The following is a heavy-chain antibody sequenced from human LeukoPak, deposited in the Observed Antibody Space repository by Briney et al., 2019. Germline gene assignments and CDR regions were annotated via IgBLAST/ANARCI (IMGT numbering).Heavy chain of an antibody. Sequence: SGGSLRLSCAASGFTFSSYAMSWVRQAPGKGLEWVSAISGSGGSTYYADSVKGRFTISRDNAKNSLYLQMNSLRADDMALYYCARKRGDDYSDYYFDYWGQGTLVTVSS. D-gene: IGHD4-11*01. CDR2: ISGSGGST. J-gene: IGHJ4*02. CDR1: GFTFSSYA. CDR3: ARKRGDDYSDYYFDY. V-gene: IGHV3-23*01.